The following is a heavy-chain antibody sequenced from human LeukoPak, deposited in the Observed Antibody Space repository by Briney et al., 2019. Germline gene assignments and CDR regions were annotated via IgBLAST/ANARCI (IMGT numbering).Heavy chain of an antibody. V-gene: IGHV3-74*01. CDR1: GLTLSTYW. J-gene: IGHJ6*02. D-gene: IGHD5-12*01. Sequence: GGSLRLSCAASGLTLSTYWMHWVRQVPGQGLVWVSRIASDGTGTTYADSVKGRFTISRGSARNTVYPQMNNLRPEDTAVYYCARVPGYNGYFYGMDVWGQGTTVTVSS. CDR3: ARVPGYNGYFYGMDV. CDR2: IASDGTGT.